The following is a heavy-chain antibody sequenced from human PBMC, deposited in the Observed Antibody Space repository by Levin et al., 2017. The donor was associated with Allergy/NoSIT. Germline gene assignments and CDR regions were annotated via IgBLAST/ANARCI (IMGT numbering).Heavy chain of an antibody. J-gene: IGHJ3*02. Sequence: HPGESLKISCAASGFTFSSYDFHWVRQPTGKGLEWVSAIGTVGDTHYEGSVKGRFTISRENAKNSLYLQMNSLRAGDTAVYYCVREGNYQLLDAFDIWGQGTMVTVSS. CDR2: IGTVGDT. CDR1: GFTFSSYD. CDR3: VREGNYQLLDAFDI. V-gene: IGHV3-13*04. D-gene: IGHD1-7*01.